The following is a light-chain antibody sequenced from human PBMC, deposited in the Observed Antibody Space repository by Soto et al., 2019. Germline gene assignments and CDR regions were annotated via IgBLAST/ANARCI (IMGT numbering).Light chain of an antibody. V-gene: IGLV1-44*01. J-gene: IGLJ3*02. Sequence: QPVLTQPPSASGTPGQRVTISCSGSSSNVGSNTVNWYQQVPGTAPKLLIYSNNRRPSGVPDRFSGSKSGTSASLAISGLQAEDEADYYCAAWDDSLNGWVFGGGTKLTVL. CDR3: AAWDDSLNGWV. CDR2: SNN. CDR1: SSNVGSNT.